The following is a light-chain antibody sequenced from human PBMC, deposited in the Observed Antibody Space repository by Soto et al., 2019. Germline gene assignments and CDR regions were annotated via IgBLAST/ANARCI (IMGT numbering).Light chain of an antibody. V-gene: IGKV3-15*01. CDR3: QQYNNWPPT. Sequence: EIVMTQSPATLSVSPGERATLSCRASQSVSSNLAWYQQKRGQAPRLLIYGASTRATGIPGRFSGSGSGTEFTLTISSLQSEDFAVYYCQQYNNWPPTFGQGTKVDIK. CDR1: QSVSSN. CDR2: GAS. J-gene: IGKJ1*01.